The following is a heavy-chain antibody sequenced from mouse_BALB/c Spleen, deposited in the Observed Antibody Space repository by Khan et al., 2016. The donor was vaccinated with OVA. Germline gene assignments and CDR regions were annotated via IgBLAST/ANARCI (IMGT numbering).Heavy chain of an antibody. D-gene: IGHD1-1*01. CDR3: ARGNYYGYYFDY. J-gene: IGHJ2*01. CDR1: GYSITSGYA. CDR2: ISYSGVT. Sequence: EVQLVESGPGLVKPSQSLSLTFTVTGYSITSGYAWNWLRQFPGNKLEWMGYISYSGVTSYTPSLKSRISITRHTSKNQFFLQLNSVATEDTATYYCARGNYYGYYFDYGGQGTTRTGSS. V-gene: IGHV3-2*02.